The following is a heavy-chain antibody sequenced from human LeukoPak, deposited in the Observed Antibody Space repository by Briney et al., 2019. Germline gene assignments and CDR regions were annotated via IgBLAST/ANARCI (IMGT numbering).Heavy chain of an antibody. Sequence: GGSLRLSCAASGFTFSSYAMHWVRQAPGKGLEWVAVISYDGSNKYYADSVKGRFTISRDNSKNTLYLQMNSLRAEDTAVYYCARDNCSSTSCHDYYYGMDAWGKGTTVTVSS. CDR3: ARDNCSSTSCHDYYYGMDA. CDR2: ISYDGSNK. CDR1: GFTFSSYA. V-gene: IGHV3-30*04. D-gene: IGHD2-2*01. J-gene: IGHJ6*04.